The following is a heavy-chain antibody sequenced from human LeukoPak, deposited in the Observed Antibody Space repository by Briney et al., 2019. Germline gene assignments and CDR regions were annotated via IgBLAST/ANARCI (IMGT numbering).Heavy chain of an antibody. CDR3: ARVLRYDFWSAYYFDY. Sequence: ASVKVSCKASGYTFNSYDISWVRQAPGQGLKWMAWISTYNGNTNYALKVQGRATMTTDTSTSTAYMELRSLRSDDTAVYYCARVLRYDFWSAYYFDYWGQGTLVTVSS. CDR2: ISTYNGNT. J-gene: IGHJ4*02. D-gene: IGHD3-3*01. CDR1: GYTFNSYD. V-gene: IGHV1-18*04.